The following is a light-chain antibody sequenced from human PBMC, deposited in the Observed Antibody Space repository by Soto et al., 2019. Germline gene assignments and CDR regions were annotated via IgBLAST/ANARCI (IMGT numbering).Light chain of an antibody. Sequence: DIPMTQSPSSLSASVGDRVTITCQASQDISNYLNWYQQKPGKAPKLLIYDASNLETRVPSRFSGSGSGADFNITISSLQPEDIATYYCQQDDNLPHTYGGRTKVEIK. CDR3: QQDDNLPHT. CDR1: QDISNY. CDR2: DAS. V-gene: IGKV1-33*01. J-gene: IGKJ4*01.